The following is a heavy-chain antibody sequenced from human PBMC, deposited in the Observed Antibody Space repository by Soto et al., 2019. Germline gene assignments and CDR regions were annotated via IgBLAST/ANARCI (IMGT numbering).Heavy chain of an antibody. V-gene: IGHV4-59*01. D-gene: IGHD6-6*01. J-gene: IGHJ3*02. CDR1: GGSISSYY. CDR3: ARDILSIAARPARFDAFDI. Sequence: SETLSLTCTVSGGSISSYYWSWIRQPPGKGLEWIGYIYYSGSTNYNPSLKSRVTISVDTSKNQFSLKLSSVTAADTAVYYCARDILSIAARPARFDAFDIWGQGTMVTVSS. CDR2: IYYSGST.